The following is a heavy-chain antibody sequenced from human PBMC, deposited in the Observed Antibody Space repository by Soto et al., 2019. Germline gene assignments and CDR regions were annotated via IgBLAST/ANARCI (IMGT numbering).Heavy chain of an antibody. CDR3: AKDVHYDSSGGLDY. D-gene: IGHD3-22*01. CDR2: ISGGGGGK. J-gene: IGHJ4*02. V-gene: IGHV3-23*01. Sequence: EVGLLESGGGLQQPGGSLRISCATSGFTFDNYAMSWVRQAPGKGREWVSAISGGGGGKYYADSVKGRFSVFRDNSKKTLYLQLNGLQTEDTAVYYCAKDVHYDSSGGLDYWGQGTLVTVSS. CDR1: GFTFDNYA.